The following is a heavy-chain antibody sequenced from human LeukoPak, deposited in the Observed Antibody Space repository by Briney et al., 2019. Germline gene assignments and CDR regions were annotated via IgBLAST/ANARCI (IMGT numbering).Heavy chain of an antibody. V-gene: IGHV3-23*01. J-gene: IGHJ4*02. D-gene: IGHD3-10*01. CDR2: ISGSGGST. Sequence: GGSLRLSCAASGFTFSSYAMSWVRQAPGKGLEWVSAISGSGGSTYYADSVKGRFTISRDNSKNTLYLRMNSLRADDTAVYYCAKESGGVWFGELFDYWGQGTLVTVSS. CDR3: AKESGGVWFGELFDY. CDR1: GFTFSSYA.